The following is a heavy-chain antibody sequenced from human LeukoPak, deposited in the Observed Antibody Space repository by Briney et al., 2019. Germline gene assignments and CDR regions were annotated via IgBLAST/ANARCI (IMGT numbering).Heavy chain of an antibody. Sequence: GGSLRLSCAASGFTFSSYGMHWVRQAPGKGLEWVAVISYDGSNKYYADSVKGRFTISRDNSKNTLYLQMNSLRAEDTAVYYCARWTRLYDFWSGSREAFDYWGQGTLVTVSS. V-gene: IGHV3-30*03. J-gene: IGHJ4*02. CDR1: GFTFSSYG. CDR2: ISYDGSNK. D-gene: IGHD3-3*01. CDR3: ARWTRLYDFWSGSREAFDY.